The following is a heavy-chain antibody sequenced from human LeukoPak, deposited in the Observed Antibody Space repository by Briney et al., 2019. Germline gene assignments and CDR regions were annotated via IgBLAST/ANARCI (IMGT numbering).Heavy chain of an antibody. V-gene: IGHV4-59*02. CDR2: IYYSGAT. CDR1: GGSVSGSY. D-gene: IGHD3-9*01. Sequence: SETLSLTCTVSGGSVSGSYWSWVRQSPGKGLEWIGYIYYSGATYYNPSLKSRVTMSVDTSKNQFSLKLSSVTAADTAVYYCARDIFPDILTVAFDIWGQGTMVTVSS. CDR3: ARDIFPDILTVAFDI. J-gene: IGHJ3*02.